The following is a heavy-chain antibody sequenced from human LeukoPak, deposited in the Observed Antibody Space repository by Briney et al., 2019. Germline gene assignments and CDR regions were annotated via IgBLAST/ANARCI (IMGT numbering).Heavy chain of an antibody. CDR3: GRVTYYYDSSGYSHRVFDY. V-gene: IGHV4-59*01. Sequence: PSETLSLTCTVSGGSISSYYWSWIRQPPGKGLEWIGYIYYSGSTNYNPSLKSRVTISVDTSKNQFSLKLSSVTAADTAVYYCGRVTYYYDSSGYSHRVFDYWGQGTLVTVSS. CDR1: GGSISSYY. J-gene: IGHJ4*02. CDR2: IYYSGST. D-gene: IGHD3-22*01.